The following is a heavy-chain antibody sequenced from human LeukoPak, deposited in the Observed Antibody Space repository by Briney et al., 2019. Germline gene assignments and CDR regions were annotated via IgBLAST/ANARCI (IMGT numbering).Heavy chain of an antibody. CDR2: ISAYNGNT. J-gene: IGHJ4*02. D-gene: IGHD1-26*01. CDR1: GYTFTSYG. CDR3: ARDPPNSGSYYVSLGY. V-gene: IGHV1-18*01. Sequence: EASVKVSCKASGYTFTSYGISWVRQAPGQGLEWMGWISAYNGNTNYAQKLQGRVTMTTDTSTSTAYMELRSLRSDDTAVYYCARDPPNSGSYYVSLGYWGQGTLVTVSS.